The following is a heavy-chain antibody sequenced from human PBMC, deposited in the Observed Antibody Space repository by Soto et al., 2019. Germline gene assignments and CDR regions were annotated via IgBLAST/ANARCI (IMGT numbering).Heavy chain of an antibody. CDR3: AMYYDFWSGTDYYYYGMDV. J-gene: IGHJ6*02. D-gene: IGHD3-3*01. CDR2: TYYRSKWYN. V-gene: IGHV6-1*01. CDR1: GDSVSSNSAA. Sequence: SQTLSLTCAISGDSVSSNSAAWNWIRQSPSRGLEWLGRTYYRSKWYNDYAVSVKSRITINPDTSKNQFSLQLNSVTPEDTAVYYCAMYYDFWSGTDYYYYGMDVWGQATTVTVSS.